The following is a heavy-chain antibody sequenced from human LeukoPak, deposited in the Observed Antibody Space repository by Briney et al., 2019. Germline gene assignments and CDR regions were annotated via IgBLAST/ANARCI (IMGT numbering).Heavy chain of an antibody. D-gene: IGHD2-2*01. V-gene: IGHV4-34*01. J-gene: IGHJ4*02. CDR1: GGSISSYY. CDR3: ARGRGYCSSTSCPPRLYSSRINDY. Sequence: KTSETLSLTCTVSGGSISSYYWSWIRQPPGKGLEWIGEINHSGSTNYNPSLKSRVTISVDTSKNQFSLKLSSVTAADTAVYYCARGRGYCSSTSCPPRLYSSRINDYWGQGTLVTVSS. CDR2: INHSGST.